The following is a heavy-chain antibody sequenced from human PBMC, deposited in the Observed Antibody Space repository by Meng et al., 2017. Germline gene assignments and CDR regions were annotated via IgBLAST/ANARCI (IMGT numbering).Heavy chain of an antibody. CDR2: ISYDGSNK. Sequence: VQVVGSGGGVVQPGRSLRLSCAASGFTFSSYAMHWVRQAPGKGLEWVAVISYDGSNKYYADSVKGRFTISRDNSKNTLYLQMNSLRAEDTAVYYCARVGMADPPDWGQGTLVTVSS. J-gene: IGHJ4*02. CDR1: GFTFSSYA. D-gene: IGHD5-24*01. CDR3: ARVGMADPPD. V-gene: IGHV3-30*01.